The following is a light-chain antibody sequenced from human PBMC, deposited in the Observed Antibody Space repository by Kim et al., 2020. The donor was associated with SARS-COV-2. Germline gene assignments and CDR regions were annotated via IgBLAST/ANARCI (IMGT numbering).Light chain of an antibody. Sequence: SYELTQPPSVSVSPGQTASITCSGDNLGNKYTSWYQQRPGLSPALVIYEDIKRPSGIPERFSASNSGNTATLTISGTQALDEADYYCQAWVSNTVVFGGGTQLTVL. CDR1: NLGNKY. CDR2: EDI. CDR3: QAWVSNTVV. V-gene: IGLV3-1*01. J-gene: IGLJ2*01.